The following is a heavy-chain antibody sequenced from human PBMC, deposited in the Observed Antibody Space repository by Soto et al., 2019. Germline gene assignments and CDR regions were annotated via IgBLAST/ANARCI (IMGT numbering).Heavy chain of an antibody. Sequence: QLQLQESGPGLVKPSETLSLTCTVSGGSISSSSYYWGWIRQPPGKGLEWIGSIYYSGSTYYNPSLKSRVTISVDTSKNQFSLKLSSVTAADTAVYYCARPRGCTNGLCRDYYYYYMDVWGKGTTVTVSS. CDR1: GGSISSSSYY. V-gene: IGHV4-39*01. CDR2: IYYSGST. J-gene: IGHJ6*03. CDR3: ARPRGCTNGLCRDYYYYYMDV. D-gene: IGHD2-8*01.